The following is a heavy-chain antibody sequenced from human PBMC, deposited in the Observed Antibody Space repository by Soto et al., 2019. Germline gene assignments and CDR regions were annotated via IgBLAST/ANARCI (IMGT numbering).Heavy chain of an antibody. CDR2: INPKTGTT. J-gene: IGHJ4*02. CDR3: ARASGTGVGTTSY. Sequence: QVQLVQSGAEVKKPGASVKVSCKASGYTFTNYYIHWVRQAPGQGLEWVGLINPKTGTTNDAPKFQGRVTMTSDTSTSTAYMELGSLRSDDTAVYYCARASGTGVGTTSYWGQGTLVTVSS. D-gene: IGHD1-26*01. V-gene: IGHV1-2*06. CDR1: GYTFTNYY.